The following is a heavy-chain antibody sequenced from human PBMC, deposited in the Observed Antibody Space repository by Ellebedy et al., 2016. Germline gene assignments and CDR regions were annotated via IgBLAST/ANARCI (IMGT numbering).Heavy chain of an antibody. CDR2: IYSGGST. CDR1: GFTVSSNY. D-gene: IGHD3-16*02. Sequence: GGSLRLSXAASGFTVSSNYMSWVRQAPGKGLEWVSVIYSGGSTYYADSVKGRFTISRDNSKNTLYLQMNSLRAEDTAVYYCARGRDDYVWGSYRSYYYYGMDVWGQGTTVTVSS. J-gene: IGHJ6*02. CDR3: ARGRDDYVWGSYRSYYYYGMDV. V-gene: IGHV3-66*01.